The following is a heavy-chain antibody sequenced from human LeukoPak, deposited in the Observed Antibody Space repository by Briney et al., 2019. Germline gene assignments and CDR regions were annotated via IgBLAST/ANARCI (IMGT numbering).Heavy chain of an antibody. Sequence: PSETLSLTCTVSGGSISSYYWSWIRQPPGPGLERIGYIYYSGSTNYNPSPKRRVAISVDTSKNQFSLTQSSVTAADTAVYYCARGGEARVLRYFDWSGFDYWGQGTLVTVSS. CDR2: IYYSGST. V-gene: IGHV4-59*01. CDR1: GGSISSYY. D-gene: IGHD3-9*01. J-gene: IGHJ4*02. CDR3: ARGGEARVLRYFDWSGFDY.